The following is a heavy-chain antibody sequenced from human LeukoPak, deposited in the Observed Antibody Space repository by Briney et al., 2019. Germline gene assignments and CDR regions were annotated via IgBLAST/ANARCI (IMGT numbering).Heavy chain of an antibody. CDR3: ARASLYGSEPYYYYGMDV. D-gene: IGHD3-10*01. V-gene: IGHV1-69*04. Sequence: SVKVSCKASGGTFSSYAISWVRQAPGQGLEWMGRIIPILGIANYAQKFQGRVTITADKSTSTAYMELSSLRSEDTAVYYCARASLYGSEPYYYYGMDVWGQGTTVTVSS. J-gene: IGHJ6*02. CDR1: GGTFSSYA. CDR2: IIPILGIA.